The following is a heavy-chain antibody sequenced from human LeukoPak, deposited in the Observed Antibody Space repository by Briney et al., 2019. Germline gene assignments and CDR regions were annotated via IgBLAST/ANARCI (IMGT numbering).Heavy chain of an antibody. D-gene: IGHD6-13*01. CDR3: ARIGAYSSSWYKSPGWFDP. J-gene: IGHJ5*02. CDR2: IYHSGST. CDR1: GYSISSGYY. V-gene: IGHV4-38-2*02. Sequence: PSETLSLTCTVSGYSISSGYYWGWIRQPPGKGLEWIGSIYHSGSTYYNPSLKSRVTISVDTSKNQFSLKLSSVTAADTAVYYCARIGAYSSSWYKSPGWFDPWGQGTLVTVSS.